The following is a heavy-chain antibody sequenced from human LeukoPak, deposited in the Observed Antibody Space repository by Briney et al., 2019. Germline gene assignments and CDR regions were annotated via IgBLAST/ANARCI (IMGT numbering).Heavy chain of an antibody. V-gene: IGHV1-69*13. J-gene: IGHJ4*02. Sequence: SVKVSCKASGGTFSSYAISWVRQAPGQGLEWMGGIIPIFGTANYAQKFQGRVTITADESTSTAYMELSSLRSEDTAVYYCARGLHLRYYDRSGYFDYWGQGTLVTVSS. D-gene: IGHD3-22*01. CDR1: GGTFSSYA. CDR3: ARGLHLRYYDRSGYFDY. CDR2: IIPIFGTA.